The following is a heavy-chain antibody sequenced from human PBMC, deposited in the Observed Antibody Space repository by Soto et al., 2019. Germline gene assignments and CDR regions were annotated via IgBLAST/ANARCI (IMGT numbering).Heavy chain of an antibody. J-gene: IGHJ6*02. CDR3: AGDYLRLNSLNGNYYSYGMDV. CDR1: GISFTTYA. D-gene: IGHD4-17*01. V-gene: IGHV3-23*01. CDR2: VAGNVSNR. Sequence: HPGGSLRLSCAASGISFTTYAMTWVRQAPGKGLEWVSTVAGNVSNRHYADFVKGRLTISRDNSKNTLSLQMNSLRAEDTAVYYCAGDYLRLNSLNGNYYSYGMDVWGQGTAVTVSS.